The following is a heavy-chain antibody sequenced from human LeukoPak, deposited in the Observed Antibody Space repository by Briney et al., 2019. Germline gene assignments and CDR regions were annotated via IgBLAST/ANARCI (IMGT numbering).Heavy chain of an antibody. V-gene: IGHV3-23*01. D-gene: IGHD6-19*01. CDR2: ISDSGATT. Sequence: PGGSLRLSCAASGFTLRSYAMNWVRQAPGKGLEWVSGISDSGATTYYADSVEGRFTISRDNSKNTLYLQMNSLRGDDTAVYYCARDQAVGSFDYWGQGTLVTVSS. J-gene: IGHJ4*02. CDR1: GFTLRSYA. CDR3: ARDQAVGSFDY.